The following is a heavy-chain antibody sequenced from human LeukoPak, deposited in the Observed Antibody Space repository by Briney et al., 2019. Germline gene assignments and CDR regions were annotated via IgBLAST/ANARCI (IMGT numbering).Heavy chain of an antibody. Sequence: GGSLRLSCAASGFTSSSYAMSWVRQAPGKGLGWVSAISGSGGSTYYADSVKGRFTISRDNSKNTLYLQMNSLRAEDTAVYYCAKNRLVRGTYYFDYWGQGTLVTVSS. D-gene: IGHD3-10*01. CDR2: ISGSGGST. CDR1: GFTSSSYA. CDR3: AKNRLVRGTYYFDY. J-gene: IGHJ4*02. V-gene: IGHV3-23*01.